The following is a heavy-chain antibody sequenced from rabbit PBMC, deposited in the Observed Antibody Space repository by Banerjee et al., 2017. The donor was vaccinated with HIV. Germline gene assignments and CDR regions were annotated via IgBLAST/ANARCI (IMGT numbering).Heavy chain of an antibody. D-gene: IGHD2-1*01. CDR3: VRDGIRDYEGFQL. CDR2: ILTGSGKL. J-gene: IGHJ6*01. Sequence: QEQLEESGGGLVQPEGSLTLTCTASGFSFSRSYYMSWVRQAPGKGLEWIATILTGSGKLWYASWAEGRFTISKTSSTTVTLQMTSLTAADTATYFCVRDGIRDYEGFQLWGPGTLVTVS. CDR1: GFSFSRSYY. V-gene: IGHV1S45*01.